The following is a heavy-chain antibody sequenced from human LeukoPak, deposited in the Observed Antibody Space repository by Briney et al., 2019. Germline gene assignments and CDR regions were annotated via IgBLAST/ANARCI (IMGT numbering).Heavy chain of an antibody. V-gene: IGHV4-39*07. CDR1: GGSISSSSYY. CDR2: IFYSGST. CDR3: ARASYDSSGYRRYFDH. J-gene: IGHJ4*02. D-gene: IGHD3-22*01. Sequence: SETLSLTCSVSGGSISSSSYYWGWIRQPPGNGLEWIGSIFYSGSTYYNPSLKSRVSISLDTSKNQVSLKLSSVTAADTAVYYCARASYDSSGYRRYFDHWGQGTLVTVSS.